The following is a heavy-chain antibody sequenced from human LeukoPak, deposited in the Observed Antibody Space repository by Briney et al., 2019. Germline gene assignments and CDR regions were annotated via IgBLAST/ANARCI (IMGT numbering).Heavy chain of an antibody. CDR1: GFTFSYFG. J-gene: IGHJ6*03. Sequence: PGGSLRLSCAASGFTFSYFGMHWVRQAPGKGLEWAAFIRYDGGNVYYAESVKGRFTISRDNSKHTLYLQMNSLSPDDTAVYHCSKERSDRYQVGGFYYMDAWGKGTTVTISS. CDR2: IRYDGGNV. V-gene: IGHV3-30*02. D-gene: IGHD3-16*02. CDR3: SKERSDRYQVGGFYYMDA.